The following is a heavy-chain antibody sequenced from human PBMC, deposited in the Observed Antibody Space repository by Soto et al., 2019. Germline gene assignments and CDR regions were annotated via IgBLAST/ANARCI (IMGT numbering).Heavy chain of an antibody. V-gene: IGHV4-31*03. D-gene: IGHD3-3*01. Sequence: QVQLQESGPGLVKPSQTLSLTCTVSGGSISSGGYYWSWMRQHPGKGLEWIGYIYYSGSTYYNPSLKSRVTISVDTSKNQFSLKLSSVTAADTAVYYCARAATIFGVVTITMGFDPWGQGTLVTVSS. CDR2: IYYSGST. J-gene: IGHJ5*02. CDR3: ARAATIFGVVTITMGFDP. CDR1: GGSISSGGYY.